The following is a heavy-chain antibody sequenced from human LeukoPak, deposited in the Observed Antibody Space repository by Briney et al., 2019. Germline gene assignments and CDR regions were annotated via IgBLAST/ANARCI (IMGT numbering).Heavy chain of an antibody. CDR1: RFTFSSSA. D-gene: IGHD6-19*01. Sequence: PGGSLRLSCAASRFTFSSSAMSWVRQAPGKGLEWVSTISGRGSSTYYADSVKGRFTISRDNYKNTLYLQMNSLRPEDTAVYSCAKGLAGTFGYFDYWGQGTLATVSS. V-gene: IGHV3-23*01. J-gene: IGHJ4*02. CDR2: ISGRGSST. CDR3: AKGLAGTFGYFDY.